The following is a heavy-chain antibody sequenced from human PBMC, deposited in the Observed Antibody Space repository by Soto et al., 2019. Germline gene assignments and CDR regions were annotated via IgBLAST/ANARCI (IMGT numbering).Heavy chain of an antibody. J-gene: IGHJ5*02. Sequence: QVQLQQWGAGLLKPSETLSLTCAVYGVSFSGYYWSWIRQPPGKGLEWIGESRPSGSTNYNPSLKSRVTTSVDTFKSQFSLKLSSVAAADEVVYYCARLGEVTIFGLVTVTNWFDLWGQGTLVTVSS. V-gene: IGHV4-34*01. CDR1: GVSFSGYY. D-gene: IGHD3-3*01. CDR3: ARLGEVTIFGLVTVTNWFDL. CDR2: SRPSGST.